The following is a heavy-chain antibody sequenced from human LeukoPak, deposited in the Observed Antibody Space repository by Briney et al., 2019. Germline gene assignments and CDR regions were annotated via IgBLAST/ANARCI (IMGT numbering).Heavy chain of an antibody. J-gene: IGHJ4*02. D-gene: IGHD1-26*01. V-gene: IGHV3-30*04. CDR1: GFILSSNA. Sequence: GGSLRLSCAASGFILSSNAVHWVRQAPGKGLEWVAVISHDGRSKYYADSVKGRFTISRDISRNTLYLQMDSLRAEDTALYHCARVASGTYYVVDYWGQETLVTVSS. CDR3: ARVASGTYYVVDY. CDR2: ISHDGRSK.